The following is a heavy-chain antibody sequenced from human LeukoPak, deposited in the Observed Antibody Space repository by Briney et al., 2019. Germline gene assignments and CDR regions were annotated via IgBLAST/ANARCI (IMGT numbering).Heavy chain of an antibody. CDR1: GFTFSDYY. J-gene: IGHJ5*02. CDR2: ISSSGSTI. Sequence: GGSLRLSCAASGFTFSDYYMSWVRQAPGKGLEWVSYISSSGSTIYYADSVKGRFTISRDNAKNSLYLQMNSLRAEDTAVYYCARRLGDYYNWSDPWGQGTLVTVSS. CDR3: ARRLGDYYNWSDP. D-gene: IGHD4-17*01. V-gene: IGHV3-11*01.